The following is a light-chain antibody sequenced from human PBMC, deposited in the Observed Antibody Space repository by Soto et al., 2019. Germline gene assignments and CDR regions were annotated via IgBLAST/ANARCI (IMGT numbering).Light chain of an antibody. CDR1: QSISSW. CDR3: QQYKRYSRT. Sequence: DIQMTQSPSTLSASVGDRVTITCRASQSISSWLAWYQQKPGEVPNLLIYMASSLESGVPSRFSCSGSGTEFTLTISSLQPDDSDTYYRQQYKRYSRTFGQGTKVEIK. J-gene: IGKJ1*01. CDR2: MAS. V-gene: IGKV1-5*03.